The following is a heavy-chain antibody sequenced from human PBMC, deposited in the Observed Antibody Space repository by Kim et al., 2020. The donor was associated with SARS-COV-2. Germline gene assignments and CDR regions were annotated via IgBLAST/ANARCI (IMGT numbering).Heavy chain of an antibody. Sequence: TANYAQKFQGRVTITADKSTSTAYMELSSLRSEDTAVYYWARVQGGPPDVWGQGTTVTVSS. CDR3: ARVQGGPPDV. D-gene: IGHD2-15*01. J-gene: IGHJ6*02. CDR2: TA. V-gene: IGHV1-69*06.